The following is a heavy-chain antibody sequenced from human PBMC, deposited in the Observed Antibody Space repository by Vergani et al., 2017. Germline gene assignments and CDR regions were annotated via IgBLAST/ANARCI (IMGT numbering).Heavy chain of an antibody. J-gene: IGHJ4*02. CDR3: ASNSPYCGGDCYFDY. CDR1: GGTFSSYA. D-gene: IGHD2-21*02. Sequence: QVQLVQSGAEVKKPGSSVKVSCKASGGTFSSYAISWVRQAPGQGLEWMGRIIPISGTANYAQKFQGRVTITADESTSTAYMELSSLRSEDTAVYYCASNSPYCGGDCYFDYWGQGTLVTVSS. V-gene: IGHV1-69*13. CDR2: IIPISGTA.